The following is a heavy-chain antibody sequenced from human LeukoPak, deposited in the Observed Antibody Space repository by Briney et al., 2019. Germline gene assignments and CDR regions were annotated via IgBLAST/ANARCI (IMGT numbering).Heavy chain of an antibody. J-gene: IGHJ3*02. CDR1: GYTFTSYY. Sequence: ASAKVSCKASGYTFTSYYMHWVRQAPGQGLEWMRIINPSGGSTSYAKKFQGRVTMTRDTSTSPVYMELSSLRSECPAVYYCARDQSGGAARHAFDIWGQGTMGTVSS. V-gene: IGHV1-46*01. CDR3: ARDQSGGAARHAFDI. CDR2: INPSGGST. D-gene: IGHD6-6*01.